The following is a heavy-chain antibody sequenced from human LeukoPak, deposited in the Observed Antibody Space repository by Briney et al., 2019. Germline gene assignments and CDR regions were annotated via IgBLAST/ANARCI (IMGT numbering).Heavy chain of an antibody. V-gene: IGHV3-21*01. D-gene: IGHD2-15*01. CDR3: TKTDGRNCFFPH. Sequence: GGSLRLSCAASGFSFSSYSVNWVRQAPGKGLEWVSSISGDLRYISYADSVKGRFTISRDNAKTSVFLQMNSLRVEDTAVYYCTKTDGRNCFFPHWGQGTLVTVSS. CDR1: GFSFSSYS. J-gene: IGHJ1*01. CDR2: ISGDLRYI.